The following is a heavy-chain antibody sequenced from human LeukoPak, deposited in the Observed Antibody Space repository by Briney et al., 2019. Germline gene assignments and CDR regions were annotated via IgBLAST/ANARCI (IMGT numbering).Heavy chain of an antibody. D-gene: IGHD3-10*01. J-gene: IGHJ2*01. CDR3: ARQRPLLWFGELPHLYFDL. Sequence: PSETLSLTCAVYGGSFSGDFWSWIRQPPGKGLEWIGEINHSGSTNYNPSLKSRVTISVDTSKNQFSLKPSSVTAADTAVYFCARQRPLLWFGELPHLYFDLWGRGTLVTVSS. CDR2: INHSGST. CDR1: GGSFSGDF. V-gene: IGHV4-34*01.